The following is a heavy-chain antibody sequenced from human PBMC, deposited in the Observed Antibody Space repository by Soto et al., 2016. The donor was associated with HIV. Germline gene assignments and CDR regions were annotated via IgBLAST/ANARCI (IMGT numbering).Heavy chain of an antibody. CDR1: GYTFSGYY. D-gene: IGHD3-16*01. CDR3: VSYGY. Sequence: QVQLVQSGAEVKKPGASVKVSCKASGYTFSGYYMHWVRQAPGQVLEWMGWILPNTGGTKYAQNLQGRVTMTRNTSISTAYMEVTSLRSDDTAVYYCVSYGYWGQGTLVTVSS. V-gene: IGHV1-2*02. CDR2: ILPNTGGT. J-gene: IGHJ4*02.